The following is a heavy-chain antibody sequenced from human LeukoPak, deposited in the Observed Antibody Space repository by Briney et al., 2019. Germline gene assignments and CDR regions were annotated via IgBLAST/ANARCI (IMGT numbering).Heavy chain of an antibody. CDR3: ARSAVRGVACDY. Sequence: GGSLRLSCTASGFTFSGFSMHWVRQAPGKGLEWLSYISTSSRSTYYADSVKGRFTISRDNAKNTLFLDMHCLRPGDSAVYYCARSAVRGVACDYWGQGTLLTVSS. CDR2: ISTSSRST. CDR1: GFTFSGFS. D-gene: IGHD3-10*01. J-gene: IGHJ4*02. V-gene: IGHV3-48*01.